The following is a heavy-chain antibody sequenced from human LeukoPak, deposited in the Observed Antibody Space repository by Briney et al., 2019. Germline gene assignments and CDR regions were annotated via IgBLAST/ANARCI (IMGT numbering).Heavy chain of an antibody. CDR1: GFTFSSYG. D-gene: IGHD6-19*01. Sequence: GGSLRLSCAASGFTFSSYGMHWVRQAPGKGLEWVAVISYDGSNKYYADSVKGRFTISRDNSKNTLYLQMNSLRAEDTAVYYCAKDRQGQWLGVFDYWGQGTLVTSPQ. J-gene: IGHJ4*02. V-gene: IGHV3-30*18. CDR3: AKDRQGQWLGVFDY. CDR2: ISYDGSNK.